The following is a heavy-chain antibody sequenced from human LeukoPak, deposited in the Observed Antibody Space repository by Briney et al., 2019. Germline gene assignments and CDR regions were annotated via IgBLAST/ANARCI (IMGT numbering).Heavy chain of an antibody. V-gene: IGHV3-21*01. Sequence: PGGSLRLSCAASGFTFNTYTMKWVRQAPGKGLEWVSSISSSTTYKYYADSVKGRFTISRDNAKNSLYLQMNSLRAEDTAVYYCAKWGDYDILTGYYDSDYWGHGTLVTVSS. CDR2: ISSSTTYK. J-gene: IGHJ4*01. D-gene: IGHD3-9*01. CDR3: AKWGDYDILTGYYDSDY. CDR1: GFTFNTYT.